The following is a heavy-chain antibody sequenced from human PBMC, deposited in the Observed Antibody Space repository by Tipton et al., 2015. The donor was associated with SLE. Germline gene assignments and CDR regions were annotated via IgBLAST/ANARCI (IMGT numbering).Heavy chain of an antibody. CDR3: VRGPKDV. CDR2: IYDSKST. J-gene: IGHJ6*02. CDR1: GGSITTVGYY. V-gene: IGHV4-31*03. Sequence: TLSLTCTVSGGSITTVGYYWSWNRQHPGKGLEWIGYIYDSKSTYYNPPLKSRLTMSADTSKNQISPKLSSVSAADTAVYYCVRGPKDVWGQGTTVTVSS.